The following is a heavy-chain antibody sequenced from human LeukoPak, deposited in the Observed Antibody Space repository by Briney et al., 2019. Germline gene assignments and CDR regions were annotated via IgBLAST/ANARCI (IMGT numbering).Heavy chain of an antibody. J-gene: IGHJ6*03. CDR3: ASANYDFWSGYYTKLDYYYMDV. V-gene: IGHV1-2*02. D-gene: IGHD3-3*01. Sequence: ASVKVSCKASGYTFTGYYMHWVRQAPGQGLEWMGWINPNSGGTNYAQKFQGRVTMTRDTSISTAYMELSRLRSDDTAVYYCASANYDFWSGYYTKLDYYYMDVWGKGTTVTVSS. CDR2: INPNSGGT. CDR1: GYTFTGYY.